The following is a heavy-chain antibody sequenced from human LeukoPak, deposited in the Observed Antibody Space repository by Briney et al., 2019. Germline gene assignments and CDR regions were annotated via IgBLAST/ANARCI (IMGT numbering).Heavy chain of an antibody. CDR2: INPNSGGT. D-gene: IGHD7-27*01. CDR1: GYTFTGYY. J-gene: IGHJ4*02. Sequence: GASVKVSCKAFGYTFTGYYMHWVRQAPGQGLDWMGWINPNSGGTNYAQKFQGRVAMTRDTSISTAYMELSRLRSDDTAVYYCARGKDWGPYWGQGTLVTVSS. CDR3: ARGKDWGPY. V-gene: IGHV1-2*02.